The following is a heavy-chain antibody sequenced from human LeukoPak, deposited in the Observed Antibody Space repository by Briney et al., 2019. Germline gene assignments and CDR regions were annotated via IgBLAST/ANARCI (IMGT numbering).Heavy chain of an antibody. CDR1: GYTFTSYW. CDR2: IYPGDSDT. CDR3: ARPLDAVAGTSSDY. Sequence: GESLKISCKGSGYTFTSYWIGWVRQMPGKGLEWMGIIYPGDSDTRYSPSFQGQVTISADRSVSTTYLQWSSLKASDTAMYYCARPLDAVAGTSSDYWGQGTLVTVSS. J-gene: IGHJ4*02. D-gene: IGHD6-19*01. V-gene: IGHV5-51*01.